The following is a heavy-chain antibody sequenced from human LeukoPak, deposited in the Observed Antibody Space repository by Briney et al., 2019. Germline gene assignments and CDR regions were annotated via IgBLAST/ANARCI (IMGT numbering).Heavy chain of an antibody. CDR1: GFTFSSYS. CDR3: ARDKDYYYDSSGYSDYYGMDV. J-gene: IGHJ6*02. V-gene: IGHV3-21*01. D-gene: IGHD3-22*01. CDR2: ISSSSSYI. Sequence: GGSLRLSCAASGFTFSSYSMNWVRQAPGKGLEWVSSISSSSSYIYYADSVKGLFTISRDNAKNSLYLQMNSLRAEDTAVYYCARDKDYYYDSSGYSDYYGMDVWGQGTTVTVSS.